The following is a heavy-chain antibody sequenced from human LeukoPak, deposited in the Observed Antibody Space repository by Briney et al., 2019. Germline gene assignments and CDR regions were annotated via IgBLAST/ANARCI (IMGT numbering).Heavy chain of an antibody. CDR1: GFTFSSYE. V-gene: IGHV3-48*03. CDR3: AKGLIAVAGWDY. Sequence: GGSLRLSCAASGFTFSSYEMNWVRQAPGKGLEWVSYISSSGSTIYYADSVKGRFTISRDNSKNTLYLQMNSLRAEDTAVYYCAKGLIAVAGWDYWGQGTLVTVSS. D-gene: IGHD6-19*01. J-gene: IGHJ4*02. CDR2: ISSSGSTI.